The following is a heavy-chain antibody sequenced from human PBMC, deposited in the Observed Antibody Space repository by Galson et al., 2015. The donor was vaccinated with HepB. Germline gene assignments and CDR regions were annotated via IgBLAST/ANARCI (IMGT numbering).Heavy chain of an antibody. J-gene: IGHJ6*02. CDR3: ARLSSGYLLALSPKNYSYYGMDV. CDR1: GDSFTSYW. Sequence: QSGAEVKNPGVSLRISCKGSGDSFTSYWISWVRQMPGKGLERMGRIDPSDSYTNYSPSFQGHVTISADKSISTAYLQWGSLKASDTAMYYCARLSSGYLLALSPKNYSYYGMDVWGQGTTVTVSS. CDR2: IDPSDSYT. V-gene: IGHV5-10-1*01. D-gene: IGHD6-6*01.